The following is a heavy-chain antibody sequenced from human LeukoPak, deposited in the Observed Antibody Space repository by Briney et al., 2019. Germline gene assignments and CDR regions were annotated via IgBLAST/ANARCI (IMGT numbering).Heavy chain of an antibody. CDR2: ISGSDGST. V-gene: IGHV3-23*01. CDR1: GFTFSSYV. D-gene: IGHD3-16*02. Sequence: GGSLRLSCAASGFTFSSYVMSWVRQAPGKGLEWVSGISGSDGSTYFADSVKGRFTISRDSSKNTLYLQMNSLRAEDTAVYYCATSLRGSYRYPTASYYFDYWGQGTLVTVSS. J-gene: IGHJ4*02. CDR3: ATSLRGSYRYPTASYYFDY.